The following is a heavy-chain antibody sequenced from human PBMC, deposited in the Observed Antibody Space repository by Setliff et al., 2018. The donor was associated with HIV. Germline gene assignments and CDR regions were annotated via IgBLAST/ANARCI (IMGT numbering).Heavy chain of an antibody. J-gene: IGHJ4*02. CDR3: ARQPPADSGDSNAPHFDF. V-gene: IGHV4-61*02. CDR2: VHRSGPT. Sequence: SETLSLTCTVSGGSISSGGYYWNWIRQPAGKGLEWIGRVHRSGPTHHNPSLKSRVTISLDSSKNQFSLIVTSVTAADTAIYYCARQPPADSGDSNAPHFDFWGQGTLVTVSS. D-gene: IGHD3-22*01. CDR1: GGSISSGGYY.